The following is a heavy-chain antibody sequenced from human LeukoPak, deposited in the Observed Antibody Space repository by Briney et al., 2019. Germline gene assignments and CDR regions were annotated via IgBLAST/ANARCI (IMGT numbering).Heavy chain of an antibody. CDR2: ISGSGGST. Sequence: GQSLRLSCAASGFTFSSYAMSWVRQAPGEGLDWVSVISGSGGSTYYADSVKGRFTISRDNSKNTLYLQMNSLRAEDTAVYYCANEEIQVWLEWGQGTLVTVSS. D-gene: IGHD5-18*01. CDR1: GFTFSSYA. V-gene: IGHV3-23*01. CDR3: ANEEIQVWLE. J-gene: IGHJ4*02.